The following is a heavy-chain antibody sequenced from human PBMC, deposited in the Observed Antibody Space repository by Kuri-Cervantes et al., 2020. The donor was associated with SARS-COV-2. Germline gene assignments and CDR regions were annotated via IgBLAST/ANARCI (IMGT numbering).Heavy chain of an antibody. CDR2: ISSSSSYI. CDR1: GFTFSSYS. Sequence: LSLTCAASGFTFSSYSMNWVRQAPGKGLEWVSSISSSSSYIYYADSVKGRFTISRDNAKNSLYLQMNSLRAEDTAVYYCARESALLSLDYWGQGTLVTVYS. D-gene: IGHD2-8*01. V-gene: IGHV3-21*01. J-gene: IGHJ4*02. CDR3: ARESALLSLDY.